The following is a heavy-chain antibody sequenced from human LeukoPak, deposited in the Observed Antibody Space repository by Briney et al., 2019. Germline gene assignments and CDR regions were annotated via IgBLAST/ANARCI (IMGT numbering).Heavy chain of an antibody. J-gene: IGHJ4*02. CDR2: ISSNGGST. Sequence: PGGSLRLSCSASGFTFSSYAMHWVRQAPGKGLEYVSGISSNGGSTYYADSVKGRFTISRDNSKNTLYLQMSSLRAEDTAVYYCVKGRGLLFDYWGQGTLVTVSS. CDR1: GFTFSSYA. D-gene: IGHD1-26*01. V-gene: IGHV3-64D*06. CDR3: VKGRGLLFDY.